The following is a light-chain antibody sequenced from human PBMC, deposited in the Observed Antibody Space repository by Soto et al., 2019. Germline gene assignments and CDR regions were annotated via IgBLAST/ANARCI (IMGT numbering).Light chain of an antibody. CDR3: QQYNNWPPKT. Sequence: EIVMTQSPATLSVSPGERATLSCRASQSVSSNLAWYQQKPGQAPRLLIYGASTRATGIPARFSGSGSGTGVPPNIRHPQFEDFAVYYCQQYNNWPPKTFGPGTKVDIK. J-gene: IGKJ3*01. CDR1: QSVSSN. V-gene: IGKV3-15*01. CDR2: GAS.